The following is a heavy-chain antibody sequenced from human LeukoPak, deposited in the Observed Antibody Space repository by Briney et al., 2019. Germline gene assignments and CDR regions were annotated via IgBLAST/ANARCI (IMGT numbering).Heavy chain of an antibody. CDR2: IIDNGEST. D-gene: IGHD3-16*01. CDR1: GFPFSSYA. J-gene: IGHJ6*03. V-gene: IGHV3-23*01. Sequence: GGSLRLSCAASGFPFSSYAMSWVRQAPGKGLEWVSGIIDNGESTYYASFAKGRFTISRDNSNNTLYLQMNSLRAEDTAVYYCAKLGGQEVHNYYVAVCGKGTTVAASS. CDR3: AKLGGQEVHNYYVAV.